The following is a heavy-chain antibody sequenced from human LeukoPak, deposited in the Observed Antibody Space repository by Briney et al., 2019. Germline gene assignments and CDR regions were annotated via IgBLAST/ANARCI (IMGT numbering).Heavy chain of an antibody. CDR2: IYYNGST. CDR3: ASRKRPEDAFDI. J-gene: IGHJ3*02. CDR1: GGSISSGVYY. V-gene: IGHV4-31*03. Sequence: PSETLSLTCRVSGGSISSGVYYWSWIRQHPGKGLEWIGYIYYNGSTYYNPSLKSRVTISVDTSKNQFSLKLSSVTAADTAVYYCASRKRPEDAFDIWGQGAMVTVSS. D-gene: IGHD1-14*01.